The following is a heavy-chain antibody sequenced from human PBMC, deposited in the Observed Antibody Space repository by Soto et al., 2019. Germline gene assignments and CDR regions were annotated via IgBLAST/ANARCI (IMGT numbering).Heavy chain of an antibody. D-gene: IGHD3-10*01. V-gene: IGHV3-13*01. J-gene: IGHJ5*02. CDR3: ARGGIRGISWNWFDT. CDR2: IDSTGDA. CDR1: GFTFSRHD. Sequence: EVQLVASGGGLVQFGGSLRLSCAASGFTFSRHDMHWVRQVTGKGLEWVSGIDSTGDAKYPASVKGRFTISRENAKNSLHLQMNSLRAGDTAVYYCARGGIRGISWNWFDTWGQGTLVTVSS.